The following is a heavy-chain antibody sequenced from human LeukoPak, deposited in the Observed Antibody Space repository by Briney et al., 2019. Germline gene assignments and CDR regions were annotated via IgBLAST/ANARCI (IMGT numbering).Heavy chain of an antibody. V-gene: IGHV3-53*01. Sequence: PGGSLRLSCAASGFTVSTKYMSWFRQAPGKGLEWVSVIYTGGSTLYADSVKGRFTISRDNSKNTLYLQMNSLRAEDTAVYYCAKAPGATARNSDYWGQGTLVTVSS. CDR3: AKAPGATARNSDY. D-gene: IGHD2-21*02. J-gene: IGHJ4*02. CDR2: IYTGGST. CDR1: GFTVSTKY.